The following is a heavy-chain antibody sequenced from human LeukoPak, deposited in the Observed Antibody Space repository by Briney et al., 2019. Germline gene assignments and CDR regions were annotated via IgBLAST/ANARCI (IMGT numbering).Heavy chain of an antibody. CDR1: GGSLSNYA. D-gene: IGHD2-2*01. Sequence: ASVKVSCKTSGGSLSNYAFNWVRQAPGQGLEWMGGIIPVLSTTNYAQKFQGRVTITTDESTNTAYMEVSSLTSEDTAVYFCANSSTTLNVFGPWGQGTLVTVSS. CDR3: ANSSTTLNVFGP. J-gene: IGHJ5*02. CDR2: IIPVLSTT. V-gene: IGHV1-69*05.